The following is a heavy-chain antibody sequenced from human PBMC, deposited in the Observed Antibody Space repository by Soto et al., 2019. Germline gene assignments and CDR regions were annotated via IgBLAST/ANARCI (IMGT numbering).Heavy chain of an antibody. CDR3: AKRFGDYVGWFDP. CDR2: IFSRGTP. D-gene: IGHD4-17*01. J-gene: IGHJ5*02. CDR1: GVSITDYH. Sequence: QVQLQESGPGLVKPSETLSLTCTVSGVSITDYHWSWIRQSPGRGLEWIGYIFSRGTPNYNPSLKRRVTIAVDTSRNQFSLKLNSLTAEDTAMYFCAKRFGDYVGWFDPWGQGALVIVSS. V-gene: IGHV4-59*01.